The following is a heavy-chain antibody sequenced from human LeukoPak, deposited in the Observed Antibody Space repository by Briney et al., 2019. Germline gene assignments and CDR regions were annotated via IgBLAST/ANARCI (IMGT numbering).Heavy chain of an antibody. CDR1: GYTLTELS. CDR2: INPSGSST. CDR3: ARDNSVGDIAGWFAP. Sequence: GASVKVSCKVSGYTLTELSMHWVRQAPGQGLEWMGLINPSGSSTLYAQKFQGRVTMTRDMSTTTDYMELSSLRSEDTAVYYCARDNSVGDIAGWFAPWGQGTRVTASS. V-gene: IGHV1-46*01. D-gene: IGHD3-16*02. J-gene: IGHJ5*02.